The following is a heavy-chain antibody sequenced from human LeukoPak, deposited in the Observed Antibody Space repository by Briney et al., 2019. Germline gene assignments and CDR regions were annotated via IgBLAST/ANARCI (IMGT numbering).Heavy chain of an antibody. CDR1: GYTFTNYA. D-gene: IGHD3-22*01. Sequence: ASVKVSCKASGYTFTNYAISWVRQAPGQGLEWMGWISAYNGKTNYAQNLQGRVTMTTDTSTSTAYMELRSLRSDDTAVYFCARDSSSGSYYDSSGYYCDYWGQGTLVTVSS. V-gene: IGHV1-18*01. CDR3: ARDSSSGSYYDSSGYYCDY. CDR2: ISAYNGKT. J-gene: IGHJ4*02.